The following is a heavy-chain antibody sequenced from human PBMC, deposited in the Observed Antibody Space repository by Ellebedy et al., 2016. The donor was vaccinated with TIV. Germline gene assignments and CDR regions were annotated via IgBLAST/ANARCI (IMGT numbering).Heavy chain of an antibody. CDR3: ARAGATTRPSYYYGMDV. CDR2: IIPIFGTA. J-gene: IGHJ6*02. D-gene: IGHD1-26*01. CDR1: GVTFSSYA. V-gene: IGHV1-69*13. Sequence: SVKVSXKASGVTFSSYAISWVRQAPGQGLEWMGGIIPIFGTANYAQKFQGRVTITADESTSTAYMELSSLRSEDTAVYYCARAGATTRPSYYYGMDVWGQGTTVTVSS.